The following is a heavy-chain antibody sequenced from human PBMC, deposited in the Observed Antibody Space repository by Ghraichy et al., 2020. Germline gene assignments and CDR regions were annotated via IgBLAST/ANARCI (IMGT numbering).Heavy chain of an antibody. Sequence: SETLSLTCTVSGGSISSYYWSWIRQPPGKGLEWIGYIYYSGSTNYNPSLKSRVTISVDTSKNQFSLKLSSVTAADTAVYYCARDLRWGRLDPWGQGTLVTVSS. V-gene: IGHV4-59*01. CDR1: GGSISSYY. D-gene: IGHD7-27*01. J-gene: IGHJ5*02. CDR2: IYYSGST. CDR3: ARDLRWGRLDP.